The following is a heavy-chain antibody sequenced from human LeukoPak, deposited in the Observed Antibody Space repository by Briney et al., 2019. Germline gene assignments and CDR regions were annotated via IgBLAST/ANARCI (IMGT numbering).Heavy chain of an antibody. Sequence: GGYLRLSCAASGFTFSSYGMHWVRQAPGKGLEWVAVIWDDGSNKYYADSVKGRFTISRDNSTNTLYLQMNRLRAEDTAVYYCAKDEERTGYSSGWYWYYYYYYMDVWGKGTTVTVSS. CDR2: IWDDGSNK. D-gene: IGHD6-19*01. CDR1: GFTFSSYG. V-gene: IGHV3-33*06. CDR3: AKDEERTGYSSGWYWYYYYYYMDV. J-gene: IGHJ6*03.